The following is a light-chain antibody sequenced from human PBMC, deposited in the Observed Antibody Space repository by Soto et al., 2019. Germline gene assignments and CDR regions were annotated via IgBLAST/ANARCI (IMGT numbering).Light chain of an antibody. CDR1: QSVSSY. V-gene: IGKV3-11*01. J-gene: IGKJ1*01. Sequence: EIVLTQSPATLSLSPGERATLSCRASQSVSSYLAWYQQKPGQPPRLLVFRASNRATGIPDRSSGSGSGTDFLLTISGLEPADSGTYLCHQHGGTPETFGLGTKVDIK. CDR2: RAS. CDR3: HQHGGTPET.